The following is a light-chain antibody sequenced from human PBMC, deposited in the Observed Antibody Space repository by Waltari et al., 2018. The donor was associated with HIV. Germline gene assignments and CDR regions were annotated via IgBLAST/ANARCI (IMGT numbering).Light chain of an antibody. CDR2: RET. CDR1: ELANQY. V-gene: IGLV3-25*03. J-gene: IGLJ2*01. Sequence: SPDLTQAPSVSVSPGQTASISCVGHELANQYVHWYQEKAGQAPVLVISRETERTLGIPERISGSRSGSLATLTITGVLAEDEAGYYCQSAAPSGTSVIFGGGTKLTVL. CDR3: QSAAPSGTSVI.